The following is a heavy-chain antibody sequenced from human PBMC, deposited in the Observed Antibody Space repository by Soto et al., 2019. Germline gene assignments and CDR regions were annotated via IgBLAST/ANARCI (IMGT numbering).Heavy chain of an antibody. CDR2: INPSGGST. CDR1: GYTFTNYY. J-gene: IGHJ4*02. V-gene: IGHV1-46*01. D-gene: IGHD3-22*01. CDR3: AREDLISMRDYYFTY. Sequence: GASVKVSCKASGYTFTNYYIHWVRQAPGRGLEWMGIINPSGGSTSYAQRFRGRVTMTRDTSTSTVYMDLSGLRSDDTAVYYCAREDLISMRDYYFTYWGQGTMVTVSS.